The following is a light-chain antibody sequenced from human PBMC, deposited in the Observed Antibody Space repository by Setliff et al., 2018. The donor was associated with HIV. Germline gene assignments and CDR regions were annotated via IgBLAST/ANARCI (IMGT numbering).Light chain of an antibody. CDR1: TSNIGAGYD. Sequence: QSVLTQPPSVSGAPGQRVTISCTGSTSNIGAGYDVHWYQQPPGTAPKVLIYGNTNRPSGVPDRFSGYKSGTSASLAITGLQAEDEADYYCCSHAGGNTYIFGSGTKVTVL. J-gene: IGLJ1*01. CDR2: GNT. V-gene: IGLV1-40*01. CDR3: CSHAGGNTYI.